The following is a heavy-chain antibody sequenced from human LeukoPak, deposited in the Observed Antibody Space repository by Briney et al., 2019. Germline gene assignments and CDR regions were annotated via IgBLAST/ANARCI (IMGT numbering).Heavy chain of an antibody. CDR1: GGSISSYY. V-gene: IGHV4-59*01. Sequence: PSETLSLTCTVSGGSISSYYWSWIRQPPGKGLEWIGYIYYSGSTNYNPSLKSRVTISVDTSKNQFSLKLSSVTAADTAVYYCARSCCSSTSCYRSTYYYGMDVWGQGTTVTVSS. J-gene: IGHJ6*02. CDR2: IYYSGST. CDR3: ARSCCSSTSCYRSTYYYGMDV. D-gene: IGHD2-2*02.